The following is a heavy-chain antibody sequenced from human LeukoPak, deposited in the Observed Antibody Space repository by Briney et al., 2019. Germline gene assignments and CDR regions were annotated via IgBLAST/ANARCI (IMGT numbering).Heavy chain of an antibody. CDR1: GGSISSISSNNYH. D-gene: IGHD4-23*01. CDR3: AREMGVVTAHGIDV. J-gene: IGHJ6*02. CDR2: IYYSGST. Sequence: SETLSLTCIVSGGSISSISSNNYHWGWIRQPPGKGLEGIGSIYYSGSTYYSPSLKSRVTISVDTSKNQFSLKLSSVTAADTALYYCAREMGVVTAHGIDVWGQGTTVTVSS. V-gene: IGHV4-39*02.